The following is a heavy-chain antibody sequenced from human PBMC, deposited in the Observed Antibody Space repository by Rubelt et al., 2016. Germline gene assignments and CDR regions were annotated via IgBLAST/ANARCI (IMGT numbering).Heavy chain of an antibody. CDR1: GFFFRDYA. V-gene: IGHV3-43*02. CDR3: LKDLEGVTVDC. J-gene: IGHJ4*02. D-gene: IGHD3-16*01. Sequence: QLVESGGGVVQPGGSLRLSCVGSGFFFRDYAMHWVRQAPGKGLEWISHISGGAERTDYADSVKGRFTISRDNSKNVLYLQMNSLRSADTALYYCLKDLEGVTVDCWGQGTLVTVSS. CDR2: ISGGAERT.